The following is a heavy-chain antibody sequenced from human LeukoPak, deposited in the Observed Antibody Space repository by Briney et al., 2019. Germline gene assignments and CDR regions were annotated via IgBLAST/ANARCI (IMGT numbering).Heavy chain of an antibody. V-gene: IGHV4-34*01. D-gene: IGHD4-17*01. J-gene: IGHJ6*03. Sequence: TSETLSLTCAVYGGSFSGYYWSWIRQPPGKGLECIGEINHSGSTNYNPSLKSRVTISVDTSKNQFSLKLSSVTAADTAVYYCARGSSAGDYQPDPTTLPYYYYMDVWGKGTTVTVSS. CDR2: INHSGST. CDR3: ARGSSAGDYQPDPTTLPYYYYMDV. CDR1: GGSFSGYY.